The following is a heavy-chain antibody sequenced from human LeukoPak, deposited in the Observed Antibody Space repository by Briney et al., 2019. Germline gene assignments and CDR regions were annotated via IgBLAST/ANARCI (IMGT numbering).Heavy chain of an antibody. D-gene: IGHD5-18*01. CDR2: ISYDGSNK. Sequence: PGGSLRLSCAASGFTFSSDAMHWARQAPGKGLEWVAAISYDGSNKNYADSVKGRFTISRDNSKNSLYLQMNSLRVEDTAVYFCARDSRGFSYGPNTDYWGQGTLVTVSS. CDR1: GFTFSSDA. CDR3: ARDSRGFSYGPNTDY. V-gene: IGHV3-30*04. J-gene: IGHJ4*02.